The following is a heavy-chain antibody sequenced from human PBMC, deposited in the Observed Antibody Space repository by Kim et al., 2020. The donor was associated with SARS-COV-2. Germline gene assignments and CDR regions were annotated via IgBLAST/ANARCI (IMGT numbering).Heavy chain of an antibody. CDR3: ARELTSMRQWLDFDY. D-gene: IGHD6-19*01. V-gene: IGHV1-46*01. CDR2: INPSGGST. J-gene: IGHJ4*02. Sequence: ASVKVSCKASGYTFTSYYMHWVRQAPGQGLEWMGIINPSGGSTSYAQKFQGRVTRTRDTSTSTVYMELRSLRSEDTAVYYCARELTSMRQWLDFDYWGQGTLVTVSS. CDR1: GYTFTSYY.